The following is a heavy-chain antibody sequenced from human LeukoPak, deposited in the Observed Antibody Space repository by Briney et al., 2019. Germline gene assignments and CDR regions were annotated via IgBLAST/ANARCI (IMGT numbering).Heavy chain of an antibody. CDR1: GGSISTYY. CDR3: ARRGRVYAF. D-gene: IGHD6-13*01. Sequence: PSETLSLTCIVSGGSISTYYWSWIRQPPGKGLEWIGYISCSGSTNYNPSLKSRVPISVDTPTNQFSLKLRPLTAADTAVYSCARRGRVYAFWGQGTLVTVSS. J-gene: IGHJ4*02. CDR2: ISCSGST. V-gene: IGHV4-59*08.